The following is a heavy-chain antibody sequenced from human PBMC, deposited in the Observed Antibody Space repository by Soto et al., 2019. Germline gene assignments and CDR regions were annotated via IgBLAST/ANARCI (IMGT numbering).Heavy chain of an antibody. CDR3: AKGCYSGSYIDYFDY. CDR1: GFTFSSYA. V-gene: IGHV3-23*01. Sequence: SGGSLRLSCAASGFTFSSYAMSWVRQAPGKGLEWVSAISGSGGSTYYADSVKGRFTISRDNSKNTLYLQMNSLRAEDTAVYYCAKGCYSGSYIDYFDYWGQGTLVTVSS. J-gene: IGHJ4*02. D-gene: IGHD1-26*01. CDR2: ISGSGGST.